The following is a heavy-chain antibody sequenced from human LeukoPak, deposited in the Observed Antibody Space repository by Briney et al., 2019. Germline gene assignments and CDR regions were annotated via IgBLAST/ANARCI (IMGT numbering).Heavy chain of an antibody. CDR1: GGSISSYY. CDR2: IYTSGST. J-gene: IGHJ6*03. D-gene: IGHD1-1*01. V-gene: IGHV4-4*07. Sequence: SETLSLTCTVSGGSISSYYWSWIRQPAGKGLEWIGRIYTSGSTNYNPSLKSRVTMSVDTSKNQFSLKLSSVTAADTAVYYCARESGTGTTGNYYYYMNVWGKGTTVTVSS. CDR3: ARESGTGTTGNYYYYMNV.